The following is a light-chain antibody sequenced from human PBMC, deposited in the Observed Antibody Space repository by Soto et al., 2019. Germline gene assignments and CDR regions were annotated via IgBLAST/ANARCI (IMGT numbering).Light chain of an antibody. V-gene: IGKV3-11*01. CDR2: DAS. CDR1: QSVSSY. Sequence: EIVLTQSPATLSLSPGERATLSCRASQSVSSYLAWYQQKPGQAPRLLIYDASNRATGIPARFSGSGSGTDFTLTISSLEPEDFAVYHCQQRSNWPGRTFGGGTKVDIK. CDR3: QQRSNWPGRT. J-gene: IGKJ4*01.